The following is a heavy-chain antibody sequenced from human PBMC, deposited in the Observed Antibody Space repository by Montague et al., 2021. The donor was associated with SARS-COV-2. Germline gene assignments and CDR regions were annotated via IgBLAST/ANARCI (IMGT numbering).Heavy chain of an antibody. D-gene: IGHD3-16*01. CDR2: IYASGST. V-gene: IGHV4-4*07. CDR3: VRDGGNWYYFDY. J-gene: IGHJ4*02. Sequence: SETLSLTCSISGVSITSYYCRWVRQPSGKGLEWIGLIYASGSTNSSPSLKSRVRLSIDNPKNQFSLKLESLAAADTAVYYCVRDGGNWYYFDYWGQGALVTVSS. CDR1: GVSITSYY.